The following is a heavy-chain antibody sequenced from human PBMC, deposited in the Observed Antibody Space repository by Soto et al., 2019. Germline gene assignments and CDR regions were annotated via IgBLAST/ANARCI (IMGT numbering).Heavy chain of an antibody. CDR3: ARRLPNYGDGEGWFDP. V-gene: IGHV4-39*01. D-gene: IGHD4-17*01. J-gene: IGHJ5*02. Sequence: QLQLQESGPGLVKPSETLSLTCTVSGGSISSSSYYWGWIRQPPGKGLEWIGSIYYSGSTYYNPSLKSRVTISVDTSKNQFSLKLSSVTAADTAVYYCARRLPNYGDGEGWFDPWGQGTLVTVSS. CDR2: IYYSGST. CDR1: GGSISSSSYY.